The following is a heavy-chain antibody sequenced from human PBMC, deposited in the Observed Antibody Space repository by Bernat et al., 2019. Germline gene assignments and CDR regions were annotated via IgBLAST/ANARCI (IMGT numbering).Heavy chain of an antibody. J-gene: IGHJ3*02. Sequence: QLQLQESGPGLVKPSETLSLTCTVSGYSISSSSYYLGWIRQPPGKGLEWIGSIYYSWSTYYNPSLKSRVTISVDTSKNHFSLKLSSVSAADTAIYNCARQRAGSYYFDAFDIWGQGTMVTVSS. V-gene: IGHV4-39*01. CDR3: ARQRAGSYYFDAFDI. CDR2: IYYSWST. CDR1: GYSISSSSYY. D-gene: IGHD1-26*01.